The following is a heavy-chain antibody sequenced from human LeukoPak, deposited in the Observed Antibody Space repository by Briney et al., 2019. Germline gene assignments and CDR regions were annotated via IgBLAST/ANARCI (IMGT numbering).Heavy chain of an antibody. Sequence: ASVRVSCKASGGPLNNYAIAWVRQAPGQGLESMGRIIPTFGASNYAQRLQGRVTITADKSTSTAHLELKSLLSEDTAMYYCAREGNQKGDVLDFWGQGTLVIVSS. V-gene: IGHV1-69*06. CDR2: IIPTFGAS. J-gene: IGHJ3*01. CDR1: GGPLNNYA. CDR3: AREGNQKGDVLDF.